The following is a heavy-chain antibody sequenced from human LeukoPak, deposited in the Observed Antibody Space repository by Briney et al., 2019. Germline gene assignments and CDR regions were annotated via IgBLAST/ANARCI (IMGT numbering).Heavy chain of an antibody. D-gene: IGHD5-18*01. V-gene: IGHV3-30*03. J-gene: IGHJ4*02. CDR2: ISYDGSNK. Sequence: GGSLRLSCAASGFTFSSYGMHWVRQAPGKGLEWVAVISYDGSNKYYADSVKGRFTISRDNSKNTPYLQMNSLRAEDTAVYYCARQIRYSLDGGDYWGQGTLVTVSS. CDR1: GFTFSSYG. CDR3: ARQIRYSLDGGDY.